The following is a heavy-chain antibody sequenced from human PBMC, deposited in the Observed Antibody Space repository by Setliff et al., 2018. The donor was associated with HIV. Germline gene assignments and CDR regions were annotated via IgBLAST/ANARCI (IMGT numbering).Heavy chain of an antibody. V-gene: IGHV4-61*09. CDR1: GGSISSGSYY. CDR3: ARGATLLPGYSDRWEYFYMDV. CDR2: IYTSGST. D-gene: IGHD5-12*01. Sequence: SETLSLTCTVSGGSISSGSYYWSWIRQPAGKGLEWIGHIYTSGSTNYNPPLKSRATISVDTSKNQFSLRLNSVTAADTAVYYCARGATLLPGYSDRWEYFYMDVWGKGTTVTVSS. J-gene: IGHJ6*03.